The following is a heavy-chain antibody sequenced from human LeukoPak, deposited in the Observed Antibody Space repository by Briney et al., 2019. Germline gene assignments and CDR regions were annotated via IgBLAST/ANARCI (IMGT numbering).Heavy chain of an antibody. Sequence: SVKVSCKASGGTFSTYSINWVRQAPGQGLEWMGGIIPMFGATNHALSFQGRVTFTADESTSTAYMELSSLRSEDTAVYYCARGDYGGWAEYFLHWGQGTLVIVSS. CDR2: IIPMFGAT. V-gene: IGHV1-69*13. CDR1: GGTFSTYS. CDR3: ARGDYGGWAEYFLH. J-gene: IGHJ1*01. D-gene: IGHD4-23*01.